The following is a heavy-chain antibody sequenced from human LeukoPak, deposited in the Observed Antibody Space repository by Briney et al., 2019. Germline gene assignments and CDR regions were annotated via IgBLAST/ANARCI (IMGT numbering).Heavy chain of an antibody. Sequence: ASQTLSLTCAVSGGSISSGGYSWSWTRQPPGKGLEWIGYIYYSGSTNYNPSLKSRVTISVDTSKNQFSLKLSSVTAADTAVYYCARGLIAGWLQLYYFDYWGQGTLVTVSS. J-gene: IGHJ4*02. V-gene: IGHV4-61*08. CDR1: GGSISSGGYS. CDR3: ARGLIAGWLQLYYFDY. D-gene: IGHD5-24*01. CDR2: IYYSGST.